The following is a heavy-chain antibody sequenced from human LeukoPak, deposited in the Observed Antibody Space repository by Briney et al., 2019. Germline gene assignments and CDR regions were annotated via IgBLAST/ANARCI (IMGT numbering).Heavy chain of an antibody. J-gene: IGHJ4*02. Sequence: GGSLRLSCAASGFTFSSYGMHWVRQAPGKGLEWVAFIRYDGSNKYYAGSVKGRFTISRDNSKNTLYLQMNSLRAEDTAVYCCAKDRVGPFDYWGQGTLVTVSS. CDR1: GFTFSSYG. D-gene: IGHD1-26*01. V-gene: IGHV3-30*02. CDR3: AKDRVGPFDY. CDR2: IRYDGSNK.